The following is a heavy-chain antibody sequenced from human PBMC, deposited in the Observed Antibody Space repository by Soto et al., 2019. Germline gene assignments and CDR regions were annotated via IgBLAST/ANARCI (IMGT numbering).Heavy chain of an antibody. CDR1: GGTFSSYA. Sequence: GASVKVSCKASGGTFSSYAISWVRQAPGQGLEWMGGIIPIFGTANYAQKFQGRATITADESTSTAYMELSSLRSEDTAVYYCARAPYYYGSGSYPAYYYYGMDVWGQGTTVTVSS. D-gene: IGHD3-10*01. CDR2: IIPIFGTA. V-gene: IGHV1-69*13. CDR3: ARAPYYYGSGSYPAYYYYGMDV. J-gene: IGHJ6*02.